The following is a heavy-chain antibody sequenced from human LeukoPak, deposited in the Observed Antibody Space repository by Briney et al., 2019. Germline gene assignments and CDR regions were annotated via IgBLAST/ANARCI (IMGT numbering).Heavy chain of an antibody. CDR1: GYTFTGYY. CDR2: INPNSGGT. CDR3: ARAGYSSSWYFEY. Sequence: GPVKVSCKASGYTFTGYYLHWVRQAPGQGLEWMGWINPNSGGTNYAQKFQGWVTMTRDTSISTAYMELSRLRSDDTAVYYCARAGYSSSWYFEYWGQGTLVTVSS. J-gene: IGHJ4*02. D-gene: IGHD6-13*01. V-gene: IGHV1-2*04.